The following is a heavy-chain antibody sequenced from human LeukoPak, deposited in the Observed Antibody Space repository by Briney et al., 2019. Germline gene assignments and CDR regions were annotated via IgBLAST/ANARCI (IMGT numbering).Heavy chain of an antibody. J-gene: IGHJ5*02. V-gene: IGHV1-18*01. CDR3: AREYSSSFCLDWFDP. CDR2: ISAYNGNT. Sequence: ASVKVSCKASGYTFTSYGISWVRQAPGQGLAGMGWISAYNGNTNYAQKLQGRVTMTTDTSTSTAYMELRSLRSDATAVYYCAREYSSSFCLDWFDPWGQGTLVTVSS. D-gene: IGHD6-6*01. CDR1: GYTFTSYG.